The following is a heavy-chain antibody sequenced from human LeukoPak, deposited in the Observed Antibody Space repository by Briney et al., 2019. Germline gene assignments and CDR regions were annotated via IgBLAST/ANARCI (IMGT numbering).Heavy chain of an antibody. J-gene: IGHJ6*03. D-gene: IGHD4-17*01. Sequence: GGSLRLSCTASGFTFGDYAMSWFRQAPGKGLEWVGFIRSKAYGGTTEHAASVKGRFTISRDDSKSIAYLQMNSLKTEDTAVYYCTRDRDYGDYFGYYYYYMDVWGKGTTVTVSS. CDR2: IRSKAYGGTT. CDR1: GFTFGDYA. CDR3: TRDRDYGDYFGYYYYYMDV. V-gene: IGHV3-49*03.